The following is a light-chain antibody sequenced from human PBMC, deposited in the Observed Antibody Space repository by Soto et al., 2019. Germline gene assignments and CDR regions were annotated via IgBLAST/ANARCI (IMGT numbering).Light chain of an antibody. CDR1: QSISSW. Sequence: DIQMTQSPSTLSASVGDRVTITCRASQSISSWLAWYQQQPGKAPKLLIYNASRLKSGVPSRFSGSGSGTEFTLTISSLQPDDVANYYCQQYNTYWTFGQGTKVEIK. CDR2: NAS. J-gene: IGKJ1*01. CDR3: QQYNTYWT. V-gene: IGKV1-5*01.